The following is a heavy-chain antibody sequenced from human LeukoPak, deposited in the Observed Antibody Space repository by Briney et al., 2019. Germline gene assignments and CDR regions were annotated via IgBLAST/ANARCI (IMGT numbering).Heavy chain of an antibody. J-gene: IGHJ5*02. CDR2: IYYSGST. V-gene: IGHV4-39*01. CDR3: ARVEPILPWFGERFDP. Sequence: SETLSLTCTVSGGSISSSSYYWGWIRQPPGKGLEWIGSIYYSGSTYYNPSLKSRVTISVDTSKNQFSLKLSSVTAADTAVYYCARVEPILPWFGERFDPWGQGTLVTVSS. CDR1: GGSISSSSYY. D-gene: IGHD3-10*01.